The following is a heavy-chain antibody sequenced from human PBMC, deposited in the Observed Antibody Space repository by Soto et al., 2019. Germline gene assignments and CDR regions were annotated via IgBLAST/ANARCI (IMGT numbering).Heavy chain of an antibody. CDR1: GYSFTSYW. D-gene: IGHD3-10*01. CDR2: IYPGDSDT. Sequence: GESLKISCKGSGYSFTSYWIGWVRQMPGKGLEWMGIIYPGDSDTRYSPSFQGQVTISADKSISTAYLQWSSLKASDTAMYYCARGDYGSSSYYYYMDVWGKGTTVTVSS. J-gene: IGHJ6*03. V-gene: IGHV5-51*01. CDR3: ARGDYGSSSYYYYMDV.